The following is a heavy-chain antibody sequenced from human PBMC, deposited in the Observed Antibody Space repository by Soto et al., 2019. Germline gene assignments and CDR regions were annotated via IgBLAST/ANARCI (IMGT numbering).Heavy chain of an antibody. Sequence: SETLSLTCTVSGGSISSGDYYWSWIRQPPGKGLEWIGYIYYSGSTYYNPSLKSRVTISVDTSKNQFSLKLSSVTAADTAVYYCARGGYCSGGSCYLGIDYWGQGTLVTVSS. CDR2: IYYSGST. CDR3: ARGGYCSGGSCYLGIDY. D-gene: IGHD2-15*01. J-gene: IGHJ4*02. V-gene: IGHV4-30-4*01. CDR1: GGSISSGDYY.